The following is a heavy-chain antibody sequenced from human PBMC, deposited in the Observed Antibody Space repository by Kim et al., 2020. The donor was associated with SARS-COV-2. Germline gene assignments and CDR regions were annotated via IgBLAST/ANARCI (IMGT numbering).Heavy chain of an antibody. J-gene: IGHJ4*02. CDR2: VKQDGSEK. D-gene: IGHD6-19*01. Sequence: GGSLRLSCAASGFTFSSYWMSWVRQAPGKGLEWVANVKQDGSEKYYVDSVKGRFTISRDNAKNSLYLQMSSLRAEGTAVYYCARDLLGAVAGTSDYWGPGTLVTVSS. CDR1: GFTFSSYW. CDR3: ARDLLGAVAGTSDY. V-gene: IGHV3-7*01.